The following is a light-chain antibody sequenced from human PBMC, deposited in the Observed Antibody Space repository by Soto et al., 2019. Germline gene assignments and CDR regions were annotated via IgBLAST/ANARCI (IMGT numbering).Light chain of an antibody. CDR3: PHYNSYSEA. J-gene: IGKJ1*01. CDR2: KAS. Sequence: DIQMTQSPSTLSGSVGDRVTITCRASQTISSWLAWYQQKPGKAPKLQIYKASTLKSGVPSRFSGSGSGTEFSITIRSLQPEDFTTYYCPHYNSYSEAFGQGTK. CDR1: QTISSW. V-gene: IGKV1-5*03.